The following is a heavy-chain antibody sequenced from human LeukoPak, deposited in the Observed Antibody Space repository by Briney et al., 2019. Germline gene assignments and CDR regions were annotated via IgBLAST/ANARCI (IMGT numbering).Heavy chain of an antibody. CDR2: IRYDGSNK. Sequence: PGGSLRLSCAASGFTFSSYGMHWVRQAPGKGLEWVAFIRYDGSNKYYADSVKGRFTISRDNSKNTLYLQMNSLRAEDTAVYYCAKAHIVRGVGGVDYWGQGTLVTVSS. CDR3: AKAHIVRGVGGVDY. J-gene: IGHJ4*02. CDR1: GFTFSSYG. V-gene: IGHV3-30*02. D-gene: IGHD3-10*01.